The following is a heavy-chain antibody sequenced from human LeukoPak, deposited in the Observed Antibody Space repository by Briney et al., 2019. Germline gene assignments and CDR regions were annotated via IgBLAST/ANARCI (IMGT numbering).Heavy chain of an antibody. CDR3: TYNWNYGYFDY. Sequence: GGSLRLSCAASGFTFSKAWMSWVRQAQGKGGDWVGRIKSKTDGGTTDYASPVKRIFTISRDDSKNTLYLQMNSLKTEDTAVYYCTYNWNYGYFDYWGQVTLVTVSS. CDR1: GFTFSKAW. V-gene: IGHV3-15*01. CDR2: IKSKTDGGTT. J-gene: IGHJ4*02. D-gene: IGHD1-7*01.